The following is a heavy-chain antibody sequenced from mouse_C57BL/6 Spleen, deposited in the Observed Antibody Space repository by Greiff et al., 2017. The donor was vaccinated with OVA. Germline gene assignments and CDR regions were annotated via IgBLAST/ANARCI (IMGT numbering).Heavy chain of an antibody. Sequence: EVKLQESGAELVKPGASVKLSCTASGFNIKDYYMHWVKQRTEQGLEWIGRIDPEDGETKYAPKFQGKATLTADTSSNTAYLQLSSLTSEDTAVYYCASYYYGSSYPMDYWGQGTSVTVSS. CDR3: ASYYYGSSYPMDY. CDR1: GFNIKDYY. V-gene: IGHV14-2*01. CDR2: IDPEDGET. D-gene: IGHD1-1*01. J-gene: IGHJ4*01.